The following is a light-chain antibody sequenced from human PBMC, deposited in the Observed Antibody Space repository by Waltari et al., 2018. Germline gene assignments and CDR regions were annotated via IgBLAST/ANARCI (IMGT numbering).Light chain of an antibody. CDR1: QSVSKY. J-gene: IGKJ1*01. CDR3: QKYGTLPAT. CDR2: DAS. V-gene: IGKV3-20*01. Sequence: EIVLTQSPGTLHLSSGERATLPCRASQSVSKYLAWYQQKPGQAPRLLIYDASTRATGIPDRFSGSGWGTDFSLTISRLEPEDFAVYYCQKYGTLPATFGQGTKVQMK.